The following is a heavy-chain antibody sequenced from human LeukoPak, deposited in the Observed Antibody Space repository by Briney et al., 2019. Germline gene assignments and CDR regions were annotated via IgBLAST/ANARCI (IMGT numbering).Heavy chain of an antibody. D-gene: IGHD3-10*01. V-gene: IGHV1-69*04. Sequence: SVKVSCKASGGTFSSYAISWVRQAPGQGLEWMGRIIPILGIANYAQKFQGRVTITADKSTSTAYMELSSLRSEDTAVYYCAKDHLLWFGELLFFDYWGQGTLVTVSS. J-gene: IGHJ4*02. CDR2: IIPILGIA. CDR3: AKDHLLWFGELLFFDY. CDR1: GGTFSSYA.